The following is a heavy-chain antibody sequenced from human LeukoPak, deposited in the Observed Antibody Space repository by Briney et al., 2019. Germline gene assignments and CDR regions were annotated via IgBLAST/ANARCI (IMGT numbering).Heavy chain of an antibody. V-gene: IGHV4-31*03. Sequence: TSETLSLTCTVSGGSISSGGYYWSWIRQHPGKGLEWIGYIYYSGSTYYNPSLKSRVTISVDTSKNQFSLKLSSVTAADTAVYYCARGRYDYGDSYWGQGTLVTVSS. J-gene: IGHJ4*02. CDR2: IYYSGST. CDR3: ARGRYDYGDSY. CDR1: GGSISSGGYY. D-gene: IGHD4-17*01.